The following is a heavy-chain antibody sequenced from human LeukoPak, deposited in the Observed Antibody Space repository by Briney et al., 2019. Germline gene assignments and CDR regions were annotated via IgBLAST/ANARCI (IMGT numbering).Heavy chain of an antibody. J-gene: IGHJ4*02. Sequence: GGSLRLSCVASGFTLSGYSMNGVRQAPGKGLEWVSYISSSSSSIYSADSVKGRFTISADNAKNSLYLQMNSLRDEDTAVYYCARDQYSSFDYWGRGTLVTVSS. D-gene: IGHD2-15*01. CDR3: ARDQYSSFDY. CDR2: ISSSSSSI. V-gene: IGHV3-48*02. CDR1: GFTLSGYS.